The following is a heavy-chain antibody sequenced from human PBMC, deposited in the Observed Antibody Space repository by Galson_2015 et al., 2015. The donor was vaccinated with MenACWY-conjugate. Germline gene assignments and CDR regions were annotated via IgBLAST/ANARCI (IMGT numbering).Heavy chain of an antibody. CDR3: ARDARSPAHGYYYYYYMDV. D-gene: IGHD1-14*01. CDR2: INPSGGST. Sequence: SVKVSCKASGYTFTSYYMHWVRQAPGQGLEWMGIINPSGGSTSYAQKFQGRVTMTRDTSTSTVYMELSSLRSEDTAVYYCARDARSPAHGYYYYYYMDVWGKGTTVTVS. V-gene: IGHV1-46*01. J-gene: IGHJ6*03. CDR1: GYTFTSYY.